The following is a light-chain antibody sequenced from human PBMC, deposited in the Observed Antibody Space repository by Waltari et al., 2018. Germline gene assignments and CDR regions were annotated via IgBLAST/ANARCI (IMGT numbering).Light chain of an antibody. Sequence: DVVMTQSPLSLPITPGQPASMTCRSSQSLLHSNGYTYLSWFLRKPGQPPRRLIYKVSNRDSGVPDRFSGSGAGTDFTLKISRVEAEDVGLYYCMQATHFPPLTFGGGTKVEIK. CDR3: MQATHFPPLT. CDR2: KVS. J-gene: IGKJ4*01. V-gene: IGKV2-30*02. CDR1: QSLLHSNGYTY.